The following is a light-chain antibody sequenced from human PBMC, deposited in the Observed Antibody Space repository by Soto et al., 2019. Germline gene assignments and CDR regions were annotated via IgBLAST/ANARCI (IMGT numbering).Light chain of an antibody. V-gene: IGKV3-11*01. J-gene: IGKJ4*01. Sequence: EIVLTQAAAALFLSTGERATLSCRASQSVSSYLAWYQQKPGQAPRLLIYDASNRATGIPARFSGSGSGTDFALTISSLEPEDFAVYYCQQRSNWRXTFGGGTKVDIK. CDR3: QQRSNWRXT. CDR1: QSVSSY. CDR2: DAS.